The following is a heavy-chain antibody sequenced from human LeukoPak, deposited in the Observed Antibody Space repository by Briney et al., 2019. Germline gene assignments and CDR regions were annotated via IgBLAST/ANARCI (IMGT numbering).Heavy chain of an antibody. D-gene: IGHD2-15*01. CDR2: MNPNSGNT. CDR1: GYTFTSYD. Sequence: WASVKVSCKASGYTFTSYDINWVRQATGQGLEWMGWMNPNSGNTGYAQKFQGRVTMTRNTSISTGYMELSSLRSEDTAVYYCARGTYCSGGSCYSNWFDPWGQGTLVTVSS. V-gene: IGHV1-8*01. J-gene: IGHJ5*02. CDR3: ARGTYCSGGSCYSNWFDP.